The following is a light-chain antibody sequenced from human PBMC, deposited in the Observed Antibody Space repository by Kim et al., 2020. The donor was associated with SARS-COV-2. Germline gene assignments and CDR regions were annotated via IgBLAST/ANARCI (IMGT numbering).Light chain of an antibody. CDR2: TSN. Sequence: GQRVTSSCSGSRSNIGTNTVNWYQQLPGTAPKLLIYTSNPRPSGVPDRFSGTKSGTSASLAISGLQSEDEGDYYCGAWDDTLKGYVFGAGTKVTVL. V-gene: IGLV1-44*01. CDR1: RSNIGTNT. CDR3: GAWDDTLKGYV. J-gene: IGLJ1*01.